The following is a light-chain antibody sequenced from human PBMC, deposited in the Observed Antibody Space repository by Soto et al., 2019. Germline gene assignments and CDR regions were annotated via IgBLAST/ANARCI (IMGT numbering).Light chain of an antibody. CDR2: QVY. CDR3: SSYGGANILYA. Sequence: QSALTQPPSASGSPGQSVTISCTGTSSDVGGFDYVSWYQQHPGKAPKLLIYQVYKRPSGVPARFSGSKSGNTASLTVSGLQAEDEADYYCSSYGGANILYAFGPGTKVTVL. V-gene: IGLV2-8*01. CDR1: SSDVGGFDY. J-gene: IGLJ1*01.